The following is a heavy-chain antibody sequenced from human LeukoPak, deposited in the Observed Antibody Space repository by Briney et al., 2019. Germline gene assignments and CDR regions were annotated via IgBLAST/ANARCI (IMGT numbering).Heavy chain of an antibody. CDR1: GFIFSSYA. D-gene: IGHD3-22*01. J-gene: IGHJ4*02. CDR3: AKDRYYDSSGYGSFDY. Sequence: HSGGSLRLSCAASGFIFSSYAMSWVRQAPGKGLEWVSTISGSDGSTYYADSVKGRFTISRDNSKNTLYLQMNSLRAEDTAVYYCAKDRYYDSSGYGSFDYWGQGTLVTVSS. CDR2: ISGSDGST. V-gene: IGHV3-23*01.